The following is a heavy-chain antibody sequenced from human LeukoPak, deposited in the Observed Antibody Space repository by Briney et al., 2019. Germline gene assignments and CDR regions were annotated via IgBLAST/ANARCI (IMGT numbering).Heavy chain of an antibody. CDR3: ARVVYDTSAYYYVGAFDI. V-gene: IGHV4-61*01. CDR1: GYSISSGYY. CDR2: MYYSGST. Sequence: PSETLSLTCTVSGYSISSGYYWSWIRQPPGKGLEWIGYMYYSGSTNYNPSLKSRVTISLDTSQNQFSLKLSSVTAADTAVYYCARVVYDTSAYYYVGAFDIWGQGTMVTVSS. J-gene: IGHJ3*02. D-gene: IGHD3-22*01.